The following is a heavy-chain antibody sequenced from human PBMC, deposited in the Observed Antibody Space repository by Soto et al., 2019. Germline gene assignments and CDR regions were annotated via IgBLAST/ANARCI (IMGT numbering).Heavy chain of an antibody. CDR2: IIPIFGTA. CDR3: ARGPIREWSATPYNWFDP. V-gene: IGHV1-69*13. Sequence: GASVKVSCKASGYTFTSYGISWVRQAPGQGLEWMGGIIPIFGTANYAQKFQGRVTITADESTSTAYMELSSLRSEDTAVYYCARGPIREWSATPYNWFDPWGQGTLVTVSS. CDR1: GYTFTSYG. J-gene: IGHJ5*02. D-gene: IGHD3-3*01.